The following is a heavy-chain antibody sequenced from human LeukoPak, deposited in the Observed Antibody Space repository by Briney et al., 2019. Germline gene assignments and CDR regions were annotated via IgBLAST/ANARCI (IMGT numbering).Heavy chain of an antibody. CDR2: ISSSGTTI. CDR3: AKGDSGYDYFVDY. Sequence: GGTLRLSCSASGFTFTTYGMNWVRQAPGKGLEWVSYISSSGTTISYAQSVKGRFTITRDNAQNSLTLHMNTLRAEDTAVYYCAKGDSGYDYFVDYWGQGTLVTVSS. CDR1: GFTFTTYG. J-gene: IGHJ4*02. D-gene: IGHD5-12*01. V-gene: IGHV3-48*01.